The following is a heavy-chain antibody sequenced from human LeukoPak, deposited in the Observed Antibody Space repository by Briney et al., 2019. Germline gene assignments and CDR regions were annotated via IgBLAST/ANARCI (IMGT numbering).Heavy chain of an antibody. CDR1: GGSISSGSYY. CDR3: ARTSVIPSFHYMDV. CDR2: IYTSGST. V-gene: IGHV4-61*02. J-gene: IGHJ6*03. Sequence: SETLSLTCTVSGGSISSGSYYWSWIRQPDGKGLEWIGRIYTSGSTNYNPSLKSRVTMSVDTSKNQFSLKLSSVTAADTAVYYCARTSVIPSFHYMDVWGKGTTVTVSS. D-gene: IGHD3-16*02.